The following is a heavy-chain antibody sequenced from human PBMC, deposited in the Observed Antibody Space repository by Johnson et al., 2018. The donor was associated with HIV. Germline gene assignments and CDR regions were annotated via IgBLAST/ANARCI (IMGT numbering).Heavy chain of an antibody. D-gene: IGHD3-22*01. V-gene: IGHV3-30*04. J-gene: IGHJ3*02. CDR2: ISYDGSNK. CDR1: GFTFSNYP. Sequence: QVQLVESGGGLVKPGGSLRLSCAASGFTFSNYPMHWVRQAPGKGLEWVAVISYDGSNKYYADSVTGRFTISRDNSKNTLYLQMNSLRAEDTAVYYCAKDLSDSSGYHDAFDIWGQGTMVTVSS. CDR3: AKDLSDSSGYHDAFDI.